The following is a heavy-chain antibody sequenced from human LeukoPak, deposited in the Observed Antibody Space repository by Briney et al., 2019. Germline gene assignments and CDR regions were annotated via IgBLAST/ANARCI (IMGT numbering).Heavy chain of an antibody. CDR2: RHTSGST. CDR3: AREFNYYDSSTGYYLHYFEY. Sequence: PSETLSPTCTVSGGSISSHYWSWGRQAPGKGLEWIGYRHTSGSTNYNPSLESRVTMSVDTSKNQISLKLSSVTAADAAVYYCAREFNYYDSSTGYYLHYFEYWGQGTLVTVSS. V-gene: IGHV4-59*11. J-gene: IGHJ4*02. CDR1: GGSISSHY. D-gene: IGHD3-22*01.